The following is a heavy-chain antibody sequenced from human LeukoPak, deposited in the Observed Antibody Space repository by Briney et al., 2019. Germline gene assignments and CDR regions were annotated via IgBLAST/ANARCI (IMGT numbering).Heavy chain of an antibody. D-gene: IGHD3-22*01. J-gene: IGHJ4*02. CDR2: IYYSEST. CDR3: ARYDDSSGLVDY. CDR1: GGSISSGDYY. Sequence: SQTETLICTVSGGSISSGDYYWSWIRQPPGKGLEWIGYIYYSESTYYNPSLKSRITISVDTSKNQFSLKLSSVTAADTAVYYCARYDDSSGLVDYWGQATL. V-gene: IGHV4-30-4*01.